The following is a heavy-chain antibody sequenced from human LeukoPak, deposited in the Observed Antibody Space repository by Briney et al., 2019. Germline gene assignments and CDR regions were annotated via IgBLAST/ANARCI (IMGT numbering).Heavy chain of an antibody. CDR2: IKGDGSHT. V-gene: IGHV3-74*01. D-gene: IGHD3-9*01. Sequence: GGSLRLSCAASGFTFSNYWMRWVRQAPGKGLVWVSRIKGDGSHTIYADSVKGRFTISRDNAKNTLYLQMKSLRAEDTAAYYCVRDWDHFDFDSWGLGTLVTVSS. CDR3: VRDWDHFDFDS. J-gene: IGHJ5*01. CDR1: GFTFSNYW.